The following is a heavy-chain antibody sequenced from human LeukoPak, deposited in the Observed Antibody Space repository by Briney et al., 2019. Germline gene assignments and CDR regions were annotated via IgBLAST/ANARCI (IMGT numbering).Heavy chain of an antibody. D-gene: IGHD3-22*01. CDR1: GYSISNGHY. J-gene: IGHJ3*02. CDR2: IYHSGST. Sequence: SETLSLTCTVSGYSISNGHYWGWIRQPPGKGLEWIGSIYHSGSTYYNPSLKSRVTISVDTSKNQFSLKLSSVTAADTAVYYCARDLSSGSAGVAFDIWGQGTMVTVSS. V-gene: IGHV4-38-2*02. CDR3: ARDLSSGSAGVAFDI.